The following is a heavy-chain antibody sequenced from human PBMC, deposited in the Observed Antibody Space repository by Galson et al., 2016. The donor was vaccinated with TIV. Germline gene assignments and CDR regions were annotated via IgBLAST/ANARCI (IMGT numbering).Heavy chain of an antibody. CDR2: IIPIFRSA. CDR3: AGGRRLTGSSWRDFTSMDV. V-gene: IGHV1-69*05. J-gene: IGHJ6*02. CDR1: GGSLISYA. Sequence: SVKVSCKASGGSLISYAISWVRQAPGQGLEWMGGIIPIFRSAKSAQKFQDRVTITTDESTSTVYMDLSRLTSDDTAVYFCAGGRRLTGSSWRDFTSMDVWGQGTTVIASS. D-gene: IGHD1-20*01.